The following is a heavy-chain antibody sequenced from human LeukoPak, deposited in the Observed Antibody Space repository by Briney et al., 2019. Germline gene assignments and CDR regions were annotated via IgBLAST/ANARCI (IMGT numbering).Heavy chain of an antibody. CDR3: ARDWEGYYDSSGPPDY. CDR1: GYTFTSYA. J-gene: IGHJ4*02. CDR2: INAGNGNT. Sequence: ASVKVSCKASGYTFTSYAMHWVRQAPGQRLEWMGWINAGNGNTKYSQEFQGRVTITRDTSASTAYMELSSLRSEDTAVYYCARDWEGYYDSSGPPDYWGQGTLVTVSS. V-gene: IGHV1-3*03. D-gene: IGHD3-22*01.